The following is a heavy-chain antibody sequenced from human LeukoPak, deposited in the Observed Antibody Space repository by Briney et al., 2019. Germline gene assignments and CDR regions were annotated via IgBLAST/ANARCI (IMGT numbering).Heavy chain of an antibody. Sequence: SETLSLTCTVSGGSISSGGYYWRWIRQHPGKGLEWIGYIYYSGSTYYNPSLKSRVTISVDTSKNQFSLKLSSVTAADTAVYYCARAYYYDSIAFDPWGQGTLVTVSS. CDR1: GGSISSGGYY. V-gene: IGHV4-31*03. D-gene: IGHD3-22*01. CDR3: ARAYYYDSIAFDP. J-gene: IGHJ5*02. CDR2: IYYSGST.